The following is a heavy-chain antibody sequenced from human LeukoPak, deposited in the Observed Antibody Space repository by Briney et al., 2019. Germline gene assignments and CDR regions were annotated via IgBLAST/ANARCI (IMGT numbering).Heavy chain of an antibody. J-gene: IGHJ4*02. CDR3: AFGGWYAY. CDR2: INHSGST. D-gene: IGHD6-19*01. V-gene: IGHV4-34*01. CDR1: GGSFSGYY. Sequence: AETLSLTCAVYGGSFSGYYWNWIRQPPGKGLEWIGEINHSGSTNYNPSLKSRVTISVDTSKNQFSLKLSSVTAADTAVYYCAFGGWYAYWGQGTLVIVSS.